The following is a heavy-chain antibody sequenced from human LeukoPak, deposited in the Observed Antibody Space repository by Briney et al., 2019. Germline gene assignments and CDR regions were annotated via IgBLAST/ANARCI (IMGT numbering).Heavy chain of an antibody. CDR3: ARQLDYYDKRDY. V-gene: IGHV5-10-1*01. Sequence: ESLRISCKGSGYSFTNYGISWVRQMPGKGLEWMGRIDPSDSYSNYGPSFQGHVTISADRSISTAYLQWRSLKASDTAMYYCARQLDYYDKRDYWGQGTLVIVAS. CDR1: GYSFTNYG. CDR2: IDPSDSYS. D-gene: IGHD3-22*01. J-gene: IGHJ4*01.